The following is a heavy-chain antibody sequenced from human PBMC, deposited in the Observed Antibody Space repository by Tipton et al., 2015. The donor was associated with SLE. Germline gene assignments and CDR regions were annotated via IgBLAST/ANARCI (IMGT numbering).Heavy chain of an antibody. CDR3: ARGVGGDWDKTYFFDY. D-gene: IGHD2-21*02. V-gene: IGHV3-49*04. CDR1: GFTFSDAW. Sequence: SLRLSCAASGFTFSDAWMTWVRQAPGKGLEWVGFIRSKAFRGATEYAAAVKGRFTISRDDSASIAYLHMSSLKTEDTAVYYCARGVGGDWDKTYFFDYWGQGTLVTVSS. CDR2: IRSKAFRGAT. J-gene: IGHJ4*02.